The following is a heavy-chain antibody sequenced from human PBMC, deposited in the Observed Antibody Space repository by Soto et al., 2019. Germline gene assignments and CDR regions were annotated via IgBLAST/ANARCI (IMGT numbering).Heavy chain of an antibody. Sequence: EVQLVESGGGLVKPGGSLRLSCAASGFTFSSYSMNWVRQAPGKGLEWVSSISSSSSYIYYADSVKGRFTISRDNAKNSLYLQMNSLRAEDTAVYYCARGSDIVVVPAAVYYYYMDVWGKGTTVTVSS. CDR3: ARGSDIVVVPAAVYYYYMDV. CDR2: ISSSSSYI. CDR1: GFTFSSYS. V-gene: IGHV3-21*01. J-gene: IGHJ6*03. D-gene: IGHD2-2*01.